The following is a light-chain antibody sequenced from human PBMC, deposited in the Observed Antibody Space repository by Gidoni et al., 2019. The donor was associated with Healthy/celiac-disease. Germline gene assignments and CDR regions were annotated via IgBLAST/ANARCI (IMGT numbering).Light chain of an antibody. V-gene: IGKV1-5*01. CDR1: QSISSW. CDR3: QQYNSYSLPYT. Sequence: DIQMTHSPSTLSASVGDRVTITCRASQSISSWLAWYQQKPGKAPKLLIYDASSLESGVPSRFSGSGSGTEFTLTISSLQPDDFATYYCQQYNSYSLPYTFGQGTKLEIK. J-gene: IGKJ2*01. CDR2: DAS.